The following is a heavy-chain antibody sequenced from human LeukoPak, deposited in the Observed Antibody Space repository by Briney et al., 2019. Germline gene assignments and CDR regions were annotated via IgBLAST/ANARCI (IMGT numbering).Heavy chain of an antibody. J-gene: IGHJ4*02. CDR2: ISGSGGST. D-gene: IGHD3-22*01. CDR1: GFTFSSYA. Sequence: PGGSLRLSCAASGFTFSSYAMSWVRQAPGRGLEWVSAISGSGGSTYYADSVKGRFTISRDNSKNTLYLQMNSLRAEDTAVYYCAREGTYYYDSSGYYYEYWGQGTLVTVSS. CDR3: AREGTYYYDSSGYYYEY. V-gene: IGHV3-23*01.